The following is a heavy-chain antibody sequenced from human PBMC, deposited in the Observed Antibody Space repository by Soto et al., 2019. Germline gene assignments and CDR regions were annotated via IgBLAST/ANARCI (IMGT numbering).Heavy chain of an antibody. V-gene: IGHV3-33*01. CDR2: IWYDGSNK. Sequence: PGGSLRLSCAASGFTFSSYGMHWVRQAPGKGLEWVAVIWYDGSNKYYADSVKGRFTISRDNSKNTLYLQMNSLRAEDTAVYYCARDSGDIVVVPADYWFDPWGQGTLVTVSS. J-gene: IGHJ5*02. CDR3: ARDSGDIVVVPADYWFDP. CDR1: GFTFSSYG. D-gene: IGHD2-2*01.